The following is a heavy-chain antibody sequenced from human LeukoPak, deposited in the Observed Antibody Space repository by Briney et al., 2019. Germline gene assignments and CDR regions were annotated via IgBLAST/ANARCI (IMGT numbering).Heavy chain of an antibody. J-gene: IGHJ3*01. V-gene: IGHV3-48*03. CDR3: ARERVGNVRGISHDAFDV. Sequence: PGGTLRLSCAVSGFTFSSYEMHWIRQGPGQGLEWVANISSDSRSIQYVDSVKGRFTIHRDNAKKSLDLQMNSLRAEDTAVYYCARERVGNVRGISHDAFDVWGQGTRVTVAS. CDR1: GFTFSSYE. CDR2: ISSDSRSI. D-gene: IGHD3-10*01.